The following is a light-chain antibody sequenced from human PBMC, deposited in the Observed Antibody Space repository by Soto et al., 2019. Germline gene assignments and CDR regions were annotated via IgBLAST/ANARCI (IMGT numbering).Light chain of an antibody. J-gene: IGLJ2*01. CDR2: EVT. CDR1: SSDVGAYNF. Sequence: QSALTQPASASGSPGQSITISCTGTSSDVGAYNFVSWYQHHPGRAPKLIIYEVTIRPSGVSNRFSGSKSGNTASLTISGLQAEDEADYYCQSFDSSFIGLVFGGGTKLTVL. V-gene: IGLV2-14*01. CDR3: QSFDSSFIGLV.